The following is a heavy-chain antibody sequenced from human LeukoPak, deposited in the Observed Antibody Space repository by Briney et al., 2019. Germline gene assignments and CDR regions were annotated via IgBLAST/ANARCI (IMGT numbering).Heavy chain of an antibody. Sequence: GGSLRLSCAASGFTFSSYSMNWVRQAPGKGLEWVSSISSSSSYIYYADSVKGRFTISRDNAKNSLYLQMNSLRAEDTAVYYRASFFDQAAAGLAIDYWGQGTLVTVSS. J-gene: IGHJ4*02. CDR3: ASFFDQAAAGLAIDY. CDR2: ISSSSSYI. D-gene: IGHD6-13*01. CDR1: GFTFSSYS. V-gene: IGHV3-21*01.